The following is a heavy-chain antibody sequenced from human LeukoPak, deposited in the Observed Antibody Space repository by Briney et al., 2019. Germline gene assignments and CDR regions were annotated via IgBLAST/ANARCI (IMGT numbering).Heavy chain of an antibody. CDR2: INPTSGGT. CDR1: GYTFTGYY. V-gene: IGHV1-2*02. D-gene: IGHD3-10*01. J-gene: IGHJ3*02. CDR3: ALRGYYYGSVTQGAFDI. Sequence: GASVKVSCKASGYTFTGYYMHWVRQAPGQGLEWMGWINPTSGGTNYAQKFQGRVTMTRDTSISTAYMELSRLRSDDTAVYYCALRGYYYGSVTQGAFDIWGQGTMVTVSS.